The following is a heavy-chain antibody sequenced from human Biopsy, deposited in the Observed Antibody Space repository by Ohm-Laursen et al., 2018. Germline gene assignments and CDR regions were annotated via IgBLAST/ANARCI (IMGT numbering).Heavy chain of an antibody. CDR1: GFTLSSYS. D-gene: IGHD3-3*01. CDR3: ARFPDFWSGYYVDS. Sequence: LRLSCTASGFTLSSYSMNWVRQTPGKGLEWISYLSSRGSNIYYADSVKGRFTVSRDNANNSLFLQMNSLRAEDTAVYYCARFPDFWSGYYVDSWGQGTLVTVSS. CDR2: LSSRGSNI. V-gene: IGHV3-48*04. J-gene: IGHJ4*02.